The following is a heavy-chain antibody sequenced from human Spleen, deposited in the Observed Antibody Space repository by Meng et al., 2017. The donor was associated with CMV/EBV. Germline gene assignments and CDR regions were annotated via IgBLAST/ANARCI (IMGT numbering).Heavy chain of an antibody. J-gene: IGHJ4*02. CDR2: INPNSGGT. D-gene: IGHD2-2*02. CDR1: GYTFTGFY. Sequence: ASVKVSCKTSGYTFTGFYIHWVRQAPGQGLEWMGWINPNSGGTNYAQKFQGRVTMTRDTSISTAYMELSRLRSDDTAVYYCARARYGATRGYCSSTSCYTVFGYWGQGTLVTVSS. CDR3: ARARYGATRGYCSSTSCYTVFGY. V-gene: IGHV1-2*02.